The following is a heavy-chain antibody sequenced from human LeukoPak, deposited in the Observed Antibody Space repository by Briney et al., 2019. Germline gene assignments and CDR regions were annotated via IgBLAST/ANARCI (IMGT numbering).Heavy chain of an antibody. CDR1: GVAFDDYY. Sequence: SETLSLTCAVSGVAFDDYYWSWVRQTPGKGLEWIGEINHSGYTNDSPSLKSRVTLSIDTSRKQFSLNLRSVTVADAGIYYCTRMTTGHDYWGQGTLVTVSS. J-gene: IGHJ4*02. D-gene: IGHD4-17*01. CDR2: INHSGYT. V-gene: IGHV4-34*01. CDR3: TRMTTGHDY.